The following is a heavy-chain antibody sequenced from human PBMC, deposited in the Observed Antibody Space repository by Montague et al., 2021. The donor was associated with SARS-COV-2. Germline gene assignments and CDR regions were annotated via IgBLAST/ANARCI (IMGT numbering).Heavy chain of an antibody. V-gene: IGHV3-30-3*01. CDR1: GFTFSSYA. J-gene: IGHJ4*02. CDR3: ARGASGSYYSAFDY. Sequence: SLRLSCAASGFTFSSYAMHWVRQAPGKGLEWVAVISYDGSNKYYADSVKGRFTISRDNSKNTLYLQMNSLRAEDTAVYYCARGASGSYYSAFDYWGQGTPVTVSS. D-gene: IGHD1-26*01. CDR2: ISYDGSNK.